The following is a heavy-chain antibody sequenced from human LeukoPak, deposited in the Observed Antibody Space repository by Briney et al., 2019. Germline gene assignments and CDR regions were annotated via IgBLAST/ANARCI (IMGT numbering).Heavy chain of an antibody. J-gene: IGHJ3*02. CDR3: ARVQPQYYDFWSAYYDGDAFDI. CDR2: IYYSGST. CDR1: GGSISSSSYY. V-gene: IGHV4-39*07. Sequence: PSETLSLTCTVSGGSISSSSYYWGWIRQPPGKGLEWIGSIYYSGSTYYNPSLKSRVTISVDTSKNQFSLKLSSVTAADTAVYYCARVQPQYYDFWSAYYDGDAFDIWGQGTMVTVSS. D-gene: IGHD3-3*01.